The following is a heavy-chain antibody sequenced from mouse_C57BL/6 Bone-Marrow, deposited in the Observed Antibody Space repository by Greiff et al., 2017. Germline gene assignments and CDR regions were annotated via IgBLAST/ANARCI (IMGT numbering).Heavy chain of an antibody. CDR1: GYTFTDYY. CDR2: INPCNGGT. V-gene: IGHV1-19*01. CDR3: ASPLLRSDY. J-gene: IGHJ2*01. D-gene: IGHD1-2*01. Sequence: VQLQQSGPVLVKPGASVKMSCKASGYTFTDYYMNWVKQSHGKSLEWIGDINPCNGGTRYNQKFKGKATLTVDKSSSTAYMELNSLTSDDSAVYYCASPLLRSDYWGQGTTLTVSS.